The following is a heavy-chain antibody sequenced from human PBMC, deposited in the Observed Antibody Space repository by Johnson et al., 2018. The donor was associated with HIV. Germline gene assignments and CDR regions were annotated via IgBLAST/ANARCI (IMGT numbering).Heavy chain of an antibody. Sequence: QVLLVESGGGVVQPGRSLRLSCAASGFTFSSYAMHWVRQAPGKGLEWVAVISYDGSNKYYADSVKGRFTISRDNSKNTLYLQMNSLRAEDTAVYYCAIGVKGVVSSFDIWGQGTMVTVSS. CDR2: ISYDGSNK. J-gene: IGHJ3*02. CDR1: GFTFSSYA. CDR3: AIGVKGVVSSFDI. V-gene: IGHV3-30-3*02. D-gene: IGHD3-10*01.